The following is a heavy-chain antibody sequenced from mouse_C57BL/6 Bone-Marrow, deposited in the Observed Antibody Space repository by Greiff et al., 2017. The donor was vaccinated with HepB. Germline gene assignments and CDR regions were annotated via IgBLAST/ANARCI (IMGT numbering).Heavy chain of an antibody. CDR2: IRSKSNNYAT. V-gene: IGHV10-1*01. CDR1: GFSFNTYA. CDR3: VRHGLLRGFDY. J-gene: IGHJ2*01. D-gene: IGHD1-1*01. Sequence: GGGLVQPKGSLKLSCAASGFSFNTYAMNWVRQAPGKGLEWVARIRSKSNNYATYYADSVKDRFTISRDDSESMLYLQMNNLKTEDTAMYYCVRHGLLRGFDYWGQGTTLTVSS.